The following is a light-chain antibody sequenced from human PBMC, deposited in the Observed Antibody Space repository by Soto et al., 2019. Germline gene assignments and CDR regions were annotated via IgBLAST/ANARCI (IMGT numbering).Light chain of an antibody. J-gene: IGLJ3*02. Sequence: QSALTQPASVSGSPGQSITISCTGTSSDIGRYNYVSWYQQHPDKAPRLMIYEVSNRPSGVSSRFSASKSGNTASLTISGLLGEDEADYYCSSYTSSATWVFGGGTKLTVL. CDR2: EVS. V-gene: IGLV2-14*01. CDR1: SSDIGRYNY. CDR3: SSYTSSATWV.